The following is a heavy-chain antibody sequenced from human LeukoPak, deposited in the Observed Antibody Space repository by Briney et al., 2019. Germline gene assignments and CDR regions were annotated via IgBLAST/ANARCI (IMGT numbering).Heavy chain of an antibody. V-gene: IGHV3-21*01. D-gene: IGHD2-15*01. J-gene: IGHJ4*02. CDR2: ISSSSSCI. Sequence: GGSLRLSCAASGFTFSSYSMNWVRQAPGKGLEWVSSISSSSSCIYYADSVKGRFTISRDNAKNSLYLQMNSLRAEDTAVYYCARGYCSGGSCYSADLIDYWGQGTLVTVSS. CDR3: ARGYCSGGSCYSADLIDY. CDR1: GFTFSSYS.